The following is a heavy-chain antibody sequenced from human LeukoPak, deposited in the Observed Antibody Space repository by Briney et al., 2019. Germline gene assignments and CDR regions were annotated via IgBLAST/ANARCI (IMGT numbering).Heavy chain of an antibody. CDR1: GGSISSSSYY. CDR3: ARAIRNDVGYAFDI. V-gene: IGHV4-31*03. CDR2: IYYSGST. D-gene: IGHD1-26*01. Sequence: PSETLSLTCTVSGGSISSSSYYWSWIRQHPGKGLEWIGYIYYSGSTYYNPSLKSRVTISVDTSKNQFSLKLSSVTAADTAVYYCARAIRNDVGYAFDIWGQGTMVTVSS. J-gene: IGHJ3*02.